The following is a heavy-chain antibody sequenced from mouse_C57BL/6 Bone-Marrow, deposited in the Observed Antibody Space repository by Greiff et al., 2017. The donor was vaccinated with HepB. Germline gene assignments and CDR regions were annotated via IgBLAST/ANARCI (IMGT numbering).Heavy chain of an antibody. CDR1: GFSLTSYG. D-gene: IGHD2-4*01. CDR3: ARHLYDYDGDYYAMDY. V-gene: IGHV2-2*01. J-gene: IGHJ4*01. CDR2: IWSGGST. Sequence: VKLMESGPGLVQPSQSLSITCTVSGFSLTSYGVHWVRQSPGKGLEWLGVIWSGGSTDYNAAFISRLSISKDNSKSQVFFKMNSLQADDTAIYYCARHLYDYDGDYYAMDYWGQGTSVTVSS.